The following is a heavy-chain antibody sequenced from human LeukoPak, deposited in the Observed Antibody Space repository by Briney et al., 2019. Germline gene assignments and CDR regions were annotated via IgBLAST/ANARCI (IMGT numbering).Heavy chain of an antibody. V-gene: IGHV1-69-2*01. J-gene: IGHJ4*02. D-gene: IGHD3-10*01. CDR3: ATDLGRESQTPFDY. Sequence: ATVKISCKVSGYTFTDYYMHWVQQAPGKGLEWMGLVDPEDGETIYAEKFQGRVTITADTSTDTAYMELSSLRSEDTAVYYCATDLGRESQTPFDYWGQGTLVTASS. CDR2: VDPEDGET. CDR1: GYTFTDYY.